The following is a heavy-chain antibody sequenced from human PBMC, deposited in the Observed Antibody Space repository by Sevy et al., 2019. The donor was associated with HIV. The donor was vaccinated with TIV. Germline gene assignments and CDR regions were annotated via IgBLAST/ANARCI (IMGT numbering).Heavy chain of an antibody. CDR1: GFTFSSYA. CDR3: AIWQQLIS. J-gene: IGHJ4*02. Sequence: GESLKISCAASGFTFSSYAMSWVRQAPGKGLEWVSAISGSGGSTYHADSVKGRFTISRDNSKNTLYLQMNSLRAEDTAVCYCAIWQQLISWGQGTLVTVSS. D-gene: IGHD6-13*01. CDR2: ISGSGGST. V-gene: IGHV3-23*01.